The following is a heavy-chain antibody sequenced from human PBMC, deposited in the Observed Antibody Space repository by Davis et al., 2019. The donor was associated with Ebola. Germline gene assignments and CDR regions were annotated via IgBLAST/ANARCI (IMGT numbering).Heavy chain of an antibody. Sequence: GESLKISCQASGYSFSGYWIVWVRQMPGKGLEWMGIIYPGDSDTRYRPSFKGQVTISADKSISTTYLQWSSLKASDSAMYYCARLLGVEVGVLSRPFDYWGQGTLVTVSS. J-gene: IGHJ4*02. CDR3: ARLLGVEVGVLSRPFDY. CDR1: GYSFSGYW. V-gene: IGHV5-51*01. CDR2: IYPGDSDT. D-gene: IGHD2/OR15-2a*01.